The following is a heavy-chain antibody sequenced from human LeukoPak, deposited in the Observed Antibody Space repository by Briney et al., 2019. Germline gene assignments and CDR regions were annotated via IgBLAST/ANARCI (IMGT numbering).Heavy chain of an antibody. CDR2: INHSGST. CDR3: AREPGDAFDI. CDR1: GGSFSGYY. D-gene: IGHD7-27*01. V-gene: IGHV4-34*01. J-gene: IGHJ3*02. Sequence: PSETLSLTCAVYGGSFSGYYWSWIRQPPGKGLEWIGEINHSGSTNYNPSLKSRVTISVDKSKNQFSLKLSSVTAADTAVYYCAREPGDAFDIWGQGTMVTVSS.